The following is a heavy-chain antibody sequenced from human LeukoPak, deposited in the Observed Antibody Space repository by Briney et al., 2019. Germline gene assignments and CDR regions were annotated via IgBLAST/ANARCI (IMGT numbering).Heavy chain of an antibody. J-gene: IGHJ6*02. D-gene: IGHD3-3*01. CDR1: GFTFKDYY. CDR3: ARSLISAVIGMDV. V-gene: IGHV3-11*06. CDR2: ISGGSTYT. Sequence: GGSLRLSCAGSGFTFKDYYLNWIRQAPGKGLEWVSYISGGSTYTNYANSVKGRFTISRDNARNSLFLQMNSLTAEDTAIYYCARSLISAVIGMDVWGQGTTVTVSS.